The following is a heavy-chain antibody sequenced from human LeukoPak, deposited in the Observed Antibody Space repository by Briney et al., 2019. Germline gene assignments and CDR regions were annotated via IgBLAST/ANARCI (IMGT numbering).Heavy chain of an antibody. CDR1: GFTLGTYS. CDR2: ISSSSTNI. V-gene: IGHV3-48*01. D-gene: IGHD5-18*01. CDR3: ASGHRYGIAY. J-gene: IGHJ4*02. Sequence: GGSLRLSCAASGFTLGTYSMICVRQAPGKGLEWVSYISSSSTNIYYADSVKGRFTISRDNAKNSLYLHMNSLRAEDTAVYYCASGHRYGIAYWGQGTLVTVSS.